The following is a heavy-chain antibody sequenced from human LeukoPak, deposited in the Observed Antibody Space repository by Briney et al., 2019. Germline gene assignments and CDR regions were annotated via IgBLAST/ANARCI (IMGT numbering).Heavy chain of an antibody. V-gene: IGHV4-30-4*08. D-gene: IGHD3-10*01. CDR1: GGSISSGDYY. J-gene: IGHJ3*02. CDR2: IYYSGGT. CDR3: ARAQTYFRGVMGDAFNI. Sequence: PSQTLSLTCTVSGGSISSGDYYWSWIRQPPGKGLEWIGYIYYSGGTYYNPSLKSRVTISVDTSKNQFSLKLSSVTAADTAVYYCARAQTYFRGVMGDAFNIWGQGTMVTVSS.